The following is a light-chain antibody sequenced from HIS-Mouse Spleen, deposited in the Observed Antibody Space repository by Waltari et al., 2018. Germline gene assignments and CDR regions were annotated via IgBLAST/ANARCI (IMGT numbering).Light chain of an antibody. CDR3: QSYDSSNVV. V-gene: IGLV6-57*04. J-gene: IGLJ2*01. CDR2: ENN. Sequence: NFMLTQPHSVSESPGKTVTISCTRSSGSIASNYVQWYQQRPGSAPTTVIYENNQRPSGVPVRSSGSIDSSSNSASRTIAGLKNEDEAYYCWQSYDSSNVVFGGGTKLTVL. CDR1: SGSIASNY.